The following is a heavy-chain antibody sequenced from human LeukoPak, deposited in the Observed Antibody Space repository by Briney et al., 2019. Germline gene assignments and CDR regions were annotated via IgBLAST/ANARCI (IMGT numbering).Heavy chain of an antibody. Sequence: PGRSLRLSCAASGFTFSSYGMHWVRQAPGKGLEWVAVIWYDGSNKYYADSVKGRFTISRDNSKNTLYLQTNSLRAEDTAVYYCAKDLRDYGDTIDYWGQGTLVTVSS. V-gene: IGHV3-33*06. CDR1: GFTFSSYG. CDR3: AKDLRDYGDTIDY. CDR2: IWYDGSNK. D-gene: IGHD4-17*01. J-gene: IGHJ4*02.